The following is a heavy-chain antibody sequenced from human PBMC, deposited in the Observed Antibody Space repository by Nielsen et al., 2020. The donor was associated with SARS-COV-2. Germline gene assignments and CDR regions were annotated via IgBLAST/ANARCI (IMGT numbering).Heavy chain of an antibody. J-gene: IGHJ3*02. CDR1: GFTFSSHT. D-gene: IGHD2-15*01. Sequence: GGPLRLSSAASGFTFSSHTINWVRQAPGKGLEWVSSISRSGGFIYYADSVKGRFIIFRDNAKDSLYLQMDSLRVEDTAVYYCARDSGRRGVANAFDIWGQGTMVSVSS. CDR3: ARDSGRRGVANAFDI. V-gene: IGHV3-21*01. CDR2: ISRSGGFI.